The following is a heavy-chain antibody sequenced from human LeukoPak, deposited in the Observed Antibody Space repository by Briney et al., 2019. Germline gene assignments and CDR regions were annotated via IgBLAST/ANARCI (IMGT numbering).Heavy chain of an antibody. J-gene: IGHJ4*02. CDR2: INTDGSST. CDR3: ARSHTGTYLFDY. CDR1: GFTFSSYW. Sequence: GGSLRLSCGASGFTFSSYWMHRVRQAPGKGLVWVSRINTDGSSTNYADSVKGRFTISRDNAKNTLHLQMNSLRAEDTAVYYCARSHTGTYLFDYWGQGTLVTVSS. V-gene: IGHV3-74*01. D-gene: IGHD1-26*01.